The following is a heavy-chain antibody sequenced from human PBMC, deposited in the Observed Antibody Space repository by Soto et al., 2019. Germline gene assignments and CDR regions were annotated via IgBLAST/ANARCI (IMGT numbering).Heavy chain of an antibody. V-gene: IGHV4-39*01. Sequence: WETLSLTCTVSGGSISTSSYYWGWIRQPPGRGLEWIGSIYYSGSTYYNPSLKSRVTISADTSKNQFSLKLSSVTAADTAVYYCARLIAAAGGNRAYWGQGTLVTVSS. D-gene: IGHD6-13*01. CDR2: IYYSGST. J-gene: IGHJ4*02. CDR3: ARLIAAAGGNRAY. CDR1: GGSISTSSYY.